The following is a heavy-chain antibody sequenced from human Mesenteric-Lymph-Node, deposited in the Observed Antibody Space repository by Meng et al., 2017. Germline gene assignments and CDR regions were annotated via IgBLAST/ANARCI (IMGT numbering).Heavy chain of an antibody. CDR2: INTNTGNP. CDR3: VRGDWFDP. V-gene: IGHV7-4-1*04. J-gene: IGHJ5*02. CDR1: GYTLTTYA. Sequence: QVQLVQSGSELKKPGASVKVSCKASGYTLTTYAMNWVWQAPGRGLEWMGWINTNTGNPTYAQGFTGRFVFSLDTSVNMAYLQITSLKAEDTAVYYCVRGDWFDPWGQGTLVTVSS.